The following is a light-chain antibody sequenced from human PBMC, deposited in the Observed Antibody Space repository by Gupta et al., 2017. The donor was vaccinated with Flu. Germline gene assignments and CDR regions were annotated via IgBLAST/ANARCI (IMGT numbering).Light chain of an antibody. CDR1: QSVLYNSNNKNY. V-gene: IGKV4-1*01. CDR3: QQYYTTPES. J-gene: IGKJ2*03. CDR2: WAS. Sequence: IVMTQPPDSLAVALGDSATTNCKSSQSVLYNSNNKNYLSWYQQKPGQPPKLLISWASTRESGVPDRFSGSGSGTDFTLTISSLQAEDVAVYYCQQYYTTPESFGQGTKLEIK.